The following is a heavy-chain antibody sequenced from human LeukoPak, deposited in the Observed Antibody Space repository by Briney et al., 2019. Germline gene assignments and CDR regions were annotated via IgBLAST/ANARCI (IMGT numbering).Heavy chain of an antibody. CDR2: IIPMYGTT. CDR1: GGTFSTYA. Sequence: ASVKVSCKASGGTFSTYAINWVRQAPGQGLEWMGGIIPMYGTTNYAQKFQGRVTIIADESTSTAYMELSSLTSEDTAVYYCARGSGPGVPFDYWGQGTLVTVSS. V-gene: IGHV1-69*13. CDR3: ARGSGPGVPFDY. J-gene: IGHJ4*02. D-gene: IGHD2-15*01.